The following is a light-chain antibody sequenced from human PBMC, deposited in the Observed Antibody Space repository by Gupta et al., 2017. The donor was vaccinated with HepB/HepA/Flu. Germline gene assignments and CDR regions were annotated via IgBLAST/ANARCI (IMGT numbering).Light chain of an antibody. CDR3: QQYHSCLTT. CDR2: LAF. CDR1: QSVDSD. Sequence: ILMTQSPATLSLPPGERATLSCRASQSVDSDLAWYQQKPGQAPRLLISLAFKRASGVPVRFSGSGSGTDFTLTISSLQSEESAVYSCQQYHSCLTTFGPGTKVEIK. J-gene: IGKJ1*01. V-gene: IGKV3-15*01.